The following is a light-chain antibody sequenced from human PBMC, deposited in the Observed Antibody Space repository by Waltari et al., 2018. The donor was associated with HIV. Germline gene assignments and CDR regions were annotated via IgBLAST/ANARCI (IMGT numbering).Light chain of an antibody. J-gene: IGKJ2*01. CDR2: AAS. CDR3: QQYYIFPYT. Sequence: AIRMTQSPSSFSASTGDRVTITCRASQDIGDYLAWYQQKPGKAPELLMYAASALQNGVPSRFSGSGSGTEFTLNISCLQSEDFATYYCQQYYIFPYTFAQGTILDI. V-gene: IGKV1-8*01. CDR1: QDIGDY.